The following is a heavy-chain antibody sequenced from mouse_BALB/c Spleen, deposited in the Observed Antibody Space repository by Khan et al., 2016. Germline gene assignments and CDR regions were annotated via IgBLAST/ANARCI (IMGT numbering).Heavy chain of an antibody. D-gene: IGHD2-4*01. Sequence: QVQLKESGPGLVQPSQSLSITCTVSGFSLTTYGVHWVRQSPGKALEWLGVIWSGGSTDYNAAFISRLSISRDTSKCQVFFKMSSLQTEDTAIYYCARTYDYDGGFDYWGQGTTLTVSS. J-gene: IGHJ2*01. CDR3: ARTYDYDGGFDY. CDR1: GFSLTTYG. CDR2: IWSGGST. V-gene: IGHV2-2*01.